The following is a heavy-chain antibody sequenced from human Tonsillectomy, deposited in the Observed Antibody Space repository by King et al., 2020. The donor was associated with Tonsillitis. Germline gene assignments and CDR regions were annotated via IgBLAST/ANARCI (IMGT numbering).Heavy chain of an antibody. CDR2: INPDNGDT. CDR1: GYTFTGHF. V-gene: IGHV1-2*07. Sequence: QLVQSGAVVKKPGASVTVSCRTSGYTFTGHFVHWVRQAPGQGLEWMGCINPDNGDTSYMYGFQDRVTMTRSTPMTTAYLGLSSLRPDDTAVYYCATLGSGSESSAYRFFRHWGQGTLVTVSS. CDR3: ATLGSGSESSAYRFFRH. D-gene: IGHD3-22*01. J-gene: IGHJ1*01.